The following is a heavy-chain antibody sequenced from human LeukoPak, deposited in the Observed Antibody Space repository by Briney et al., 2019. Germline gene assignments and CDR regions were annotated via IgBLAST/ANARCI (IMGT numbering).Heavy chain of an antibody. Sequence: GGSLRFCWAAAGLIFSNYAMDWVRQAPGKVLEWVSLINGGGDSAYYADSVMGRFSISRDNSKNTLYLRMNSLRVEDTAVYYCAKSLLENSNLDYNSFVPWGQGTRVTVTS. CDR2: INGGGDSA. CDR1: GLIFSNYA. J-gene: IGHJ5*02. CDR3: AKSLLENSNLDYNSFVP. D-gene: IGHD4-11*01. V-gene: IGHV3-23*01.